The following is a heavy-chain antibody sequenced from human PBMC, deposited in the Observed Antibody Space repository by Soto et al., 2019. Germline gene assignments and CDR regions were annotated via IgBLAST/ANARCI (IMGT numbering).Heavy chain of an antibody. CDR3: ARGYYDILTDYSPNYYYYYLDV. CDR2: MNPNSGNT. CDR1: GYTFTSYD. J-gene: IGHJ6*03. Sequence: GASVKVSCKASGYTFTSYDINWVRQATGQGLEWMGWMNPNSGNTGYAQKFQGRVTMTRNTSISTAYMELGSLRSEDTAVYYCARGYYDILTDYSPNYYYYYLDVWGKGTTDTVSS. D-gene: IGHD3-9*01. V-gene: IGHV1-8*01.